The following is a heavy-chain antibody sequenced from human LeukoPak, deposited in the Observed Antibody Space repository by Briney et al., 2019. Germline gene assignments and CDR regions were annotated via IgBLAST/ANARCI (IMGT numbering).Heavy chain of an antibody. CDR2: ISSSSSYT. V-gene: IGHV3-11*06. J-gene: IGHJ4*02. D-gene: IGHD6-13*01. CDR3: ARFQSSWRFFDY. Sequence: PGGSLRLSCAASGFTFSDYYMSWIRQAPGKGPEWVSYISSSSSYTNYADSVKGRFTISRDNAKNSLYLQMNSLRAEDTAVYYCARFQSSWRFFDYWGQGTLVTVSS. CDR1: GFTFSDYY.